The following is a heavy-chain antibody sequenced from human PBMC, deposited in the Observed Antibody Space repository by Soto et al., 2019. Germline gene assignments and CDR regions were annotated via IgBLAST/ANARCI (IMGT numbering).Heavy chain of an antibody. D-gene: IGHD2-15*01. Sequence: QLQLQESGSGLVKPSQTLSLTCAVSGGSISSGGYSWNWIRQPPGKGLEWIGYIYHSGNTYYNPSLKSRVTISLDRSKNQFSLRLTSVTAADTAVYYCARGTIVVVVGYFDDWGQGTLVTVSS. V-gene: IGHV4-30-2*01. J-gene: IGHJ4*02. CDR1: GGSISSGGYS. CDR2: IYHSGNT. CDR3: ARGTIVVVVGYFDD.